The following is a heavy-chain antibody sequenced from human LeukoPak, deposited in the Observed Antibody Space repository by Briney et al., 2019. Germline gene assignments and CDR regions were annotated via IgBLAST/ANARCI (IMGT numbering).Heavy chain of an antibody. J-gene: IGHJ5*02. V-gene: IGHV1-69*04. CDR2: IIPIFGIA. CDR3: ARSGCSSTSCYPYNNWFDP. D-gene: IGHD2-2*01. Sequence: ASVKVSCKASGGTFSSYAISWVRQAPGQGLDWMGRIIPIFGIANYAQKFQGRVTITADKSTSTAYMELSSLRSEDTAVYYCARSGCSSTSCYPYNNWFDPWGQGTLVTVSS. CDR1: GGTFSSYA.